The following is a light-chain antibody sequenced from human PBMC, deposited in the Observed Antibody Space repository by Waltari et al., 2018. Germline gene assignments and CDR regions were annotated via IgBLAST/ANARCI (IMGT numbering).Light chain of an antibody. V-gene: IGKV4-1*01. CDR1: QSILYSSNNKNY. Sequence: DIVMTQSPDSLAVSLGERATINCKSSQSILYSSNNKNYLAWYQHKPGQPPKLLIYWASTRESGVPDRFSGSGSGTDFTLIISSLQAEDVAAYYCQQYYSTPLTFGGGTKGEIK. J-gene: IGKJ4*01. CDR2: WAS. CDR3: QQYYSTPLT.